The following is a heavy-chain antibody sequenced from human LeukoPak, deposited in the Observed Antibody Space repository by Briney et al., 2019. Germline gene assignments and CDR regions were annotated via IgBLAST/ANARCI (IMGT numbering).Heavy chain of an antibody. D-gene: IGHD3-22*01. CDR1: GGSISSYY. CDR2: IYYSGST. Sequence: SETLSLTCTVSGGSISSYYWSWIRQPPGKGLEWIGYIYYSGSTYYNPSLKSRVTISVDTSKNQFSLKLSSVTAADTAVYYCARVHYDSSGYRSWGQGTLVTVSS. CDR3: ARVHYDSSGYRS. V-gene: IGHV4-59*08. J-gene: IGHJ4*02.